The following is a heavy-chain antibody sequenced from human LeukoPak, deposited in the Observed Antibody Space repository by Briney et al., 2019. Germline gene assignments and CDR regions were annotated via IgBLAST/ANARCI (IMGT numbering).Heavy chain of an antibody. CDR2: IYHSGFT. CDR3: ARDQRCSRYDGGCDQWYFDL. CDR1: GGSISGYY. Sequence: SETLSLTCTVSGGSISGYYWSWLRQSPGKGLEWIGYIYHSGFTHYNPSLRSRLTISVDTFRNQFSLKLTSATAADTAMYYCARDQRCSRYDGGCDQWYFDLWGRGTLVTVSS. V-gene: IGHV4-59*01. J-gene: IGHJ2*01. D-gene: IGHD1-26*01.